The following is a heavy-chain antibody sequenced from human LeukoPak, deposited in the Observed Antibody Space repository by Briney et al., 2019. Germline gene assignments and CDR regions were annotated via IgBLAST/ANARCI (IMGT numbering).Heavy chain of an antibody. CDR1: GFTFSGSG. D-gene: IGHD1-1*01. J-gene: IGHJ4*02. Sequence: GGSLRLSCAASGFTFSGSGIHWVRQASGKGLEWVGRIRSKINSYATAYVASVRGRFTISRDDPGNTAYLQMNGLKTEDTAVYYCIRRVPRETTSASHVYWGQGTLVTVSS. CDR3: IRRVPRETTSASHVY. CDR2: IRSKINSYAT. V-gene: IGHV3-73*01.